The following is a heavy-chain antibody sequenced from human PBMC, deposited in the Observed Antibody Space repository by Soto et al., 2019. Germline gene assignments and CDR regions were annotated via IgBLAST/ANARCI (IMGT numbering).Heavy chain of an antibody. J-gene: IGHJ6*03. CDR3: ARGYSYGKEGRAGYYYMDV. Sequence: GGSLRLSCAASGFTVSSNYMSWVRQAPGKGLEWVSVIYSGGSTYYADSVKGRFTISRDNSKNTLYLQMNSLRAEDTAVYYCARGYSYGKEGRAGYYYMDVWGKGTTVTVSS. CDR1: GFTVSSNY. D-gene: IGHD5-18*01. CDR2: IYSGGST. V-gene: IGHV3-53*01.